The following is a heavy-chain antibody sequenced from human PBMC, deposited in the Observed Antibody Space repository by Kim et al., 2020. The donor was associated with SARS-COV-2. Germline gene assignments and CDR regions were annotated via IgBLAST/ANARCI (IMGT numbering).Heavy chain of an antibody. V-gene: IGHV1-18*01. D-gene: IGHD6-13*01. J-gene: IGHJ6*02. Sequence: ASVKVSCKASGYTFTSYGISWVRQAPGQGLEWMGWISAYNGNTNYAQKLQGRVTMTTDTSTSTAYMELRSLRSDDTAVYYCAIQQQPNYYYYYGMDVWGQGTTVTVSS. CDR3: AIQQQPNYYYYYGMDV. CDR1: GYTFTSYG. CDR2: ISAYNGNT.